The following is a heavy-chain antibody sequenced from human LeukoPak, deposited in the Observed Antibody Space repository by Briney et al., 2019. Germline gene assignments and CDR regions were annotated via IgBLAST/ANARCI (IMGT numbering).Heavy chain of an antibody. V-gene: IGHV1-69*05. CDR1: GGTFSSYA. Sequence: SVKVSCKASGGTFSSYAISWVRQAPGQGLEWMGGIIPNFGTANYAQKFQGRVTITTDESTSTAYMELSSLRSEDTAVYYCARGRIQLPKGYYYYYMDVWGKGTTVTVSS. CDR3: ARGRIQLPKGYYYYYMDV. D-gene: IGHD5-18*01. J-gene: IGHJ6*03. CDR2: IIPNFGTA.